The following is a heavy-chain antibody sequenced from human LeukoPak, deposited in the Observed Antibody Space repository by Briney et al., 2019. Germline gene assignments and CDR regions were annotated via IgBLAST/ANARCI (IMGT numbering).Heavy chain of an antibody. CDR1: GFSFTTHA. CDR3: ARDRTSWDAFDI. V-gene: IGHV3-23*01. CDR2: ISGSGGST. D-gene: IGHD2-2*01. J-gene: IGHJ3*02. Sequence: GGSLRLSCVASGFSFTTHAMGWVRQAPGKGLEWVSHISGSGGSTKYSGSVKGRFTISRDITKNTLYLQMNSLRAEDTALYYCARDRTSWDAFDIWGQGTMVTVSS.